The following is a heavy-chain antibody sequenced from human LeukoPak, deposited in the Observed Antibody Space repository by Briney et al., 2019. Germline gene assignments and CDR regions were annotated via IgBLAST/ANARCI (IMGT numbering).Heavy chain of an antibody. CDR2: IYHSGST. Sequence: SGTLSLTCAVSGGSISSSNWWSWIRQPPGKGLEWIGEIYHSGSTNYNPSLKSRVTISVDKSKTQFSLKLSSVTAADTAVYFCARGMAAAYDYNWFDPWGQGTLVTVSS. D-gene: IGHD5-12*01. CDR1: GGSISSSNW. V-gene: IGHV4-4*02. J-gene: IGHJ5*02. CDR3: ARGMAAAYDYNWFDP.